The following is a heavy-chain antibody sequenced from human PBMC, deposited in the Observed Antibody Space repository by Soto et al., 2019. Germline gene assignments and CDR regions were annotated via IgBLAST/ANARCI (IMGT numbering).Heavy chain of an antibody. CDR1: GYSFTSYW. Sequence: ESLKISWKGSGYSFTSYWIGWVRQMPGKGLEWMGIIYPGDSDTRYSPSFQGQVTISADKSISTAYLQWSSLKASDTAMYYCATPGGVYYYDSSAYYAPHAFDIWGQGTMVTVS. CDR2: IYPGDSDT. CDR3: ATPGGVYYYDSSAYYAPHAFDI. D-gene: IGHD3-22*01. V-gene: IGHV5-51*01. J-gene: IGHJ3*02.